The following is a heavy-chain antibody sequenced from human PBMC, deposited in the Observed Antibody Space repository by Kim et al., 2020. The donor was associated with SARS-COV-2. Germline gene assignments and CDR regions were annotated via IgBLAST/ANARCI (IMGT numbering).Heavy chain of an antibody. CDR2: INHSGST. V-gene: IGHV4-34*01. CDR1: GWSFRGSP. D-gene: IGHD3-3*01. CDR3: ARGRAGVVPSPILGVGPYYEYSAMDV. Sequence: SETLSLTCAVYGWSFRGSPFPWILQPPGNGLEWIGEINHSGSTNCNPSLKSRVTISVDTSKNKFSLKLRSVTAADTAVYYCARGRAGVVPSPILGVGPYYEYSAMDVWARGTTLTVSS. J-gene: IGHJ6*02.